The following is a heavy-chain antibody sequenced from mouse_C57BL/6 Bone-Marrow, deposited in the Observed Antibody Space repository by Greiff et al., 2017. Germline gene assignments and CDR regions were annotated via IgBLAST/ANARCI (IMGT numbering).Heavy chain of an antibody. Sequence: EVNVVESGGGLVKPGGSLKFSCAASGFTFSSYTMSWVRQTPEKRLQWVAAISGGGGNTYYPDSVKGRFTISRDNDKNILYLQMSSLRSEDTALYYCSRQVTTVLATKYFDVWGTGTTVTVSS. V-gene: IGHV5-9*01. J-gene: IGHJ1*03. D-gene: IGHD1-1*01. CDR2: ISGGGGNT. CDR3: SRQVTTVLATKYFDV. CDR1: GFTFSSYT.